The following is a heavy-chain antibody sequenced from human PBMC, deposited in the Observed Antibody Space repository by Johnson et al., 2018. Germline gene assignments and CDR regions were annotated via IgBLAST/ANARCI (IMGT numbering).Heavy chain of an antibody. Sequence: QVQLVESGGGVVQPGESLSLSCVASGFPFSTFAMHWVRQAPGKGLEWVAVVSYDGTTKSYADSVNARFTISRDTSKKTLTLRMNSLRVEDTALYYCARDPTESYYYYYMDVWSKGTAVTVSS. V-gene: IGHV3-30-3*01. CDR3: ARDPTESYYYYYMDV. CDR2: VSYDGTTK. CDR1: GFPFSTFA. J-gene: IGHJ6*03.